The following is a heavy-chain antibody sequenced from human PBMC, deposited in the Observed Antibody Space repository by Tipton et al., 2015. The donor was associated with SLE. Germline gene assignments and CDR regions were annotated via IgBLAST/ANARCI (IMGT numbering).Heavy chain of an antibody. CDR2: IYYSGST. V-gene: IGHV4-59*11. CDR3: ARGGDTMVRGAAYGMDV. CDR1: GGSISSHY. J-gene: IGHJ6*02. Sequence: TLSLTCTVSGGSISSHYWSWIRQPPGKGLEWIGYIYYSGSTNYNPSLKSRVTISVDTSKNQFSLKLSSVTAADTAVYYCARGGDTMVRGAAYGMDVWGQGTTVTVSS. D-gene: IGHD3-10*01.